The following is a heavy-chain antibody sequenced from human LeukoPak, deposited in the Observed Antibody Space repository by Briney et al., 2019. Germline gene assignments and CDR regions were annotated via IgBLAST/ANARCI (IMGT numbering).Heavy chain of an antibody. V-gene: IGHV3-30*02. D-gene: IGHD3-22*01. CDR2: IRYDGSNN. CDR3: AKAREYYYDSSGYPFDY. Sequence: PGGSLRLSCAASGFTFTKYGMHWVRQAPGKGLEWVAFIRYDGSNNYYADSVKGRFTISRDNSKNTLYLQMNSLRAEDTAVYYCAKAREYYYDSSGYPFDYWGQGTLVTVSS. CDR1: GFTFTKYG. J-gene: IGHJ4*02.